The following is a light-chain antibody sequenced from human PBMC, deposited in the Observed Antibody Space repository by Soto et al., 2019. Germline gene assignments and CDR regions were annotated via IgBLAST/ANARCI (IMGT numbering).Light chain of an antibody. CDR2: KDY. V-gene: IGLV3-1*01. Sequence: SYELTQPPSVSVSPGQTASIPCSGDNLGDKYACWYQQKPGQSPLLVIYKDYKRPSGIPERFSGSKSGNTATLTISGTQAMDEAHYYCQAWDSGTAVFGGGTQLTVL. J-gene: IGLJ7*01. CDR1: NLGDKY. CDR3: QAWDSGTAV.